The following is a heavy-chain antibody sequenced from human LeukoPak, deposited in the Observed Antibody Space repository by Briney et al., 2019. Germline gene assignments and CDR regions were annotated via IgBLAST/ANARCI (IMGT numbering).Heavy chain of an antibody. D-gene: IGHD3-22*01. V-gene: IGHV1-18*01. CDR1: GYTFTSYG. Sequence: GASVKVSCKASGYTFTSYGISWLRQAPGQGLGGLGWISAYNGNTNYAQKLQGRVTTTTDTSTSAAYMELRSLRSDDTAVYYCARQSPYYDSSGRYNDYWGQGTLVTVSS. CDR2: ISAYNGNT. J-gene: IGHJ4*02. CDR3: ARQSPYYDSSGRYNDY.